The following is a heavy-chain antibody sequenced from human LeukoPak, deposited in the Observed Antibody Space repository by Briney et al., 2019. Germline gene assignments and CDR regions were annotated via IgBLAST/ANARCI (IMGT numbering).Heavy chain of an antibody. CDR1: DGSISSRGYY. Sequence: SETLSLTCTVSDGSISSRGYYWGWIRQPPGKGLEWIGSFSYSGSAYYNPSLNSRVTISVDTSKNQFSLRLSSVTAADTALYYCAYSGSYGHLGYWGQGIPVTVSS. CDR3: AYSGSYGHLGY. D-gene: IGHD1-26*01. J-gene: IGHJ4*02. CDR2: FSYSGSA. V-gene: IGHV4-39*01.